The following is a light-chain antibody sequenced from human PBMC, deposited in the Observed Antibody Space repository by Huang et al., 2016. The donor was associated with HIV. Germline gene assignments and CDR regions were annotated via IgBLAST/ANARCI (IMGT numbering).Light chain of an antibody. V-gene: IGKV2-28*01. Sequence: DIVMTQSPLSLSVTPGEPASISCRSSQSLAHSNGYNFLGWYLQKPGQSPQLLIYIASNRASVAPDMISGSGAGTDFPLKISREDDEDVGVYYCMQALHTPTFGQGTKVEIK. J-gene: IGKJ1*01. CDR1: QSLAHSNGYNF. CDR2: IAS. CDR3: MQALHTPT.